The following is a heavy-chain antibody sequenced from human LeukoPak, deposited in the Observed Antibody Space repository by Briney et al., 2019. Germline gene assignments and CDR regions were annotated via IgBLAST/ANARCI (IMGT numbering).Heavy chain of an antibody. Sequence: GGSLRLSCAASGFTFSSYAMHWVRQAPGKGLEWVAVISYDGSNKYYADSVKGRFTISRDNSKNTLYLQMNSLRAEDTAVYYCARSRGGYSSGWLDYWGQGTLVTVSS. D-gene: IGHD6-19*01. CDR1: GFTFSSYA. CDR3: ARSRGGYSSGWLDY. J-gene: IGHJ4*02. V-gene: IGHV3-30*04. CDR2: ISYDGSNK.